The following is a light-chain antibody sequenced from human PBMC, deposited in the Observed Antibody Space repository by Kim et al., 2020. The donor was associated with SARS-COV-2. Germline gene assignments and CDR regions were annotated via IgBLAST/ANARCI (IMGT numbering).Light chain of an antibody. Sequence: QSALTQPASVSGSPGQSITISCTGTSSDVGGYNCVSWYQQHPGKVPKLMIHDVSNRPSGISTRFSGSESGNTATLTIFGLQAEDEADYYCSSYASSRTLVFGGGTKVTVL. CDR3: SSYASSRTLV. CDR2: DVS. J-gene: IGLJ3*02. CDR1: SSDVGGYNC. V-gene: IGLV2-14*03.